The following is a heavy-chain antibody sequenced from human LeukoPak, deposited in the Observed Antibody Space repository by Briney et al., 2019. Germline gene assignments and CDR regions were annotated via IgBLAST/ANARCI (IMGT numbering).Heavy chain of an antibody. Sequence: GSLRLSCAASGFTFSSYWMHWVRQAPGKGLVWVSGISSDGTGTTYTDSVKGQFTISRGNTKNTLYLQLNSLRAEDTAVYYCARDVGKKPDYWGQGTLVTVSS. CDR3: ARDVGKKPDY. D-gene: IGHD1-1*01. CDR2: ISSDGTGT. V-gene: IGHV3-74*01. J-gene: IGHJ4*02. CDR1: GFTFSSYW.